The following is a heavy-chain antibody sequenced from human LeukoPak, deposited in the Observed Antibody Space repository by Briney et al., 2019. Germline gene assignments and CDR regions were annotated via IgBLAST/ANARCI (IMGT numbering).Heavy chain of an antibody. CDR2: IIPIFGIA. V-gene: IGHV1-69*04. Sequence: TVRVSCKASGGTFSSYAISWVRQAPGQGLEWMGRIIPIFGIANYAQKFQGRVTITADKSTSTAYMELNSLRSEDTAVYYCARGDCSGGSCYQGNYWGQGTLVTVSS. D-gene: IGHD2-15*01. CDR1: GGTFSSYA. CDR3: ARGDCSGGSCYQGNY. J-gene: IGHJ4*02.